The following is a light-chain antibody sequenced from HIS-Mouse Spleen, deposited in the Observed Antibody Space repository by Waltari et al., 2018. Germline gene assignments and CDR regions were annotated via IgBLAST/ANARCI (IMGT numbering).Light chain of an antibody. CDR3: YSTDSSGNHRV. CDR2: EDS. V-gene: IGLV3-10*01. J-gene: IGLJ2*01. Sequence: SYELTQPPSVSVSPGQTARINCSGDALPKKYAYWYQQKSGQAPVLVIYEDSKRPSGIPGRFSGSSSGTMATLTISGVQVEDEADYYCYSTDSSGNHRVFGGGTKLTVL. CDR1: ALPKKY.